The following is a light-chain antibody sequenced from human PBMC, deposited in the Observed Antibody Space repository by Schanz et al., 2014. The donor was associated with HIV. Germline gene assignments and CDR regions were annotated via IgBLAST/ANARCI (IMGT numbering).Light chain of an antibody. CDR1: QRLSSSY. V-gene: IGKV3-20*01. CDR3: QQYGSSPFT. CDR2: ATS. J-gene: IGKJ3*01. Sequence: EIVLKKSPGSLSLSPGGRATLSCGASQRLSSSYLAWYQQKRDQPPRLVIYATSTRAAGIPDRFSGTGSGTDFTLTISRLEPEDFAVYYCQQYGSSPFTFGPGTRVDFK.